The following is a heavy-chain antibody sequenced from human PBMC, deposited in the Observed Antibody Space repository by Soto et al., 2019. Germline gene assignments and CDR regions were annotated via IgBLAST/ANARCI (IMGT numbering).Heavy chain of an antibody. J-gene: IGHJ5*02. CDR2: IYYSGST. D-gene: IGHD2-15*01. Sequence: KTSETLSLTCTVSGGSISSSSYYWGWIRQPPGKGLEWIGSIYYSGSTYYNPSLKSRVTISVDTSKNQFSLKLSSVTAADTAVYYCATLVVAAYFLWFDPWGQGTLVTVSS. V-gene: IGHV4-39*01. CDR1: GGSISSSSYY. CDR3: ATLVVAAYFLWFDP.